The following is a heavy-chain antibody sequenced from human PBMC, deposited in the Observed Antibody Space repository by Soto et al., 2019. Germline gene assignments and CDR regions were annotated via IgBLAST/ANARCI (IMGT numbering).Heavy chain of an antibody. D-gene: IGHD3-10*01. CDR3: ARARSGSGTYYNPVYDY. V-gene: IGHV1-3*01. CDR1: GYTFTSYA. J-gene: IGHJ4*02. CDR2: INAGNGNT. Sequence: ASVNVSCKASGYTFTSYAMHWVRQAPGQRLEWMGWINAGNGNTKYAQKFQGRVTMTRDTSISTAYMELGRLKSDDTAVYYCARARSGSGTYYNPVYDYWGQGSLVTVSS.